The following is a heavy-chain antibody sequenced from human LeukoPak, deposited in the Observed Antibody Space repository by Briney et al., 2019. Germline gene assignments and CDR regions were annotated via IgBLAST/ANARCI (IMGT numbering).Heavy chain of an antibody. CDR3: ARDVWPHNWFDP. CDR1: GFTFSSYG. D-gene: IGHD2-21*01. V-gene: IGHV3-33*01. J-gene: IGHJ5*02. CDR2: IWYGGSNE. Sequence: PGGSLRLSCAASGFTFSSYGMHWVRQAPGKGLEWVALIWYGGSNENYADSVKGRFTISRDNSKNTLYLQMNSLRAEDTAVYYCARDVWPHNWFDPWGQGTLVTVSS.